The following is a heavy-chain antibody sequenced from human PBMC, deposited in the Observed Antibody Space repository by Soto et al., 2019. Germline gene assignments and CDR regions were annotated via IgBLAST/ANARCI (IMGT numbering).Heavy chain of an antibody. D-gene: IGHD2-8*02. Sequence: QVQLQESGPGLVKPSETLSLTCTVSSDSISTEKWWSWVRQPPGKGLEWIGEIYHSGSSHYSPSPKSRVIISQDQSKNQFSLELRSVTAAETAVDYCGKGGGDCSGGVCYAFGGWGPGAMVAVSS. J-gene: IGHJ3*01. CDR2: IYHSGSS. CDR3: GKGGGDCSGGVCYAFGG. CDR1: SDSISTEKW. V-gene: IGHV4-4*02.